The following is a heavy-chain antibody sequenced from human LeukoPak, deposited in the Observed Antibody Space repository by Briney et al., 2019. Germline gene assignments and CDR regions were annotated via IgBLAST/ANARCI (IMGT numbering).Heavy chain of an antibody. D-gene: IGHD5-12*01. V-gene: IGHV1-24*01. CDR1: GYTLTELS. Sequence: ASVKVSCKVSGYTLTELSMHWVRQAPGKGLEWMGGFDPEDGETIYAQKFQGRVTMTEDISTDTAYMELSSLRSEDTAVYYCATRATDLPWYYGMDVWGQGTTVTVSS. CDR3: ATRATDLPWYYGMDV. CDR2: FDPEDGET. J-gene: IGHJ6*02.